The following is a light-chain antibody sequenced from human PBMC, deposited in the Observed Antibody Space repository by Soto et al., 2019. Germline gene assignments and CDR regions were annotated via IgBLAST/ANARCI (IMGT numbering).Light chain of an antibody. V-gene: IGLV2-14*03. CDR2: DVS. Sequence: QSALPQPDSVSGSPGQSITISCTGTSSDVGGYNFVSWYQQYPGKAPKLMIYDVSDRPSGVFNRFSGSKSGNTASLTVSGLQSEDEADYFCLSYTRSTIYVLGTRTKLTVL. CDR1: SSDVGGYNF. CDR3: LSYTRSTIYV. J-gene: IGLJ1*01.